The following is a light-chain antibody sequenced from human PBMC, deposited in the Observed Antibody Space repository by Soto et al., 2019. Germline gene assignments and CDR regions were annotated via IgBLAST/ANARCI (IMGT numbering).Light chain of an antibody. J-gene: IGLJ2*01. CDR2: EVT. V-gene: IGLV2-14*01. CDR1: SSDIGGYNY. Sequence: QSALTQPASLSGSPGQSITISCTGTSSDIGGYNYVSWIQQHPGKAPKLLIYEVTNRPSGVSDRFSGSKSGNTASLTISGLQVEDEGDYYCSSYTSTTTLEVIFGGGTKLTVL. CDR3: SSYTSTTTLEVI.